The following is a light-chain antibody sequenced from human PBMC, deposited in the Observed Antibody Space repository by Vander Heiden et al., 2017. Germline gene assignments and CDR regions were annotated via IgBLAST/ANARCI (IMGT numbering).Light chain of an antibody. CDR2: AAS. Sequence: DIQMTQSPSSLSASVGDRVTITCRASQSISDYLNWFQQRPGKAPELLIYAASSLQTGVPTRFSGSGSGTDFTLTISSLQPEDFATYYCQQSYSSPWTFGGGTKVEIK. V-gene: IGKV1-39*01. CDR3: QQSYSSPWT. CDR1: QSISDY. J-gene: IGKJ4*01.